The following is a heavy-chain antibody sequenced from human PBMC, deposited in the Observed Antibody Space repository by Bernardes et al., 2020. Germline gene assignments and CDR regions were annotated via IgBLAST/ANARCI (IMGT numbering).Heavy chain of an antibody. D-gene: IGHD2-21*02. CDR3: ARDHGGGDSYDFDY. J-gene: IGHJ4*02. V-gene: IGHV3-33*01. CDR2: IRDDGSNK. CDR1: GFTFSSYG. Sequence: GGSLRLSCAASGFTFSSYGMHWVRQAPGKGLEWVAVIRDDGSNKYYADSVKGRFTISRDNSKNTLYLQMNSLRAEDTAVYYCARDHGGGDSYDFDYWGQGTLVTVSS.